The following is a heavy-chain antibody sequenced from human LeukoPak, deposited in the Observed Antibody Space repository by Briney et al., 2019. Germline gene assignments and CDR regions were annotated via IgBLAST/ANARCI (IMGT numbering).Heavy chain of an antibody. CDR3: ARAPYYYDSSGRQFGYLDY. CDR1: GFTFSSYE. D-gene: IGHD3-22*01. CDR2: ISSSGSTI. Sequence: GGSLRLSCAASGFTFSSYEMNWVRQAPGKGLEWVSYISSSGSTIYYADSVKGRFTISRDNSKNTLYLQMNSLRAEDTAVYYCARAPYYYDSSGRQFGYLDYWGQGTLVTVSS. V-gene: IGHV3-48*03. J-gene: IGHJ4*02.